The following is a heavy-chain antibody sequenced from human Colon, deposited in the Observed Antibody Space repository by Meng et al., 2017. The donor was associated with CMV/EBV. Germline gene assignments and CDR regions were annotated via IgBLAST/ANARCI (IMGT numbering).Heavy chain of an antibody. CDR2: ITNSGITT. CDR1: GFTFTSFA. CDR3: ARGGEMNHDY. V-gene: IGHV3-48*04. Sequence: GESLKISCAASGFTFTSFAMSWVRQAPGKGLDWISYITNSGITTYYADSVRDRFTISRDNAKNSLYLQMNSLRADDTAVYYCARGGEMNHDYWGQGTLVTVSS. J-gene: IGHJ4*02. D-gene: IGHD1-14*01.